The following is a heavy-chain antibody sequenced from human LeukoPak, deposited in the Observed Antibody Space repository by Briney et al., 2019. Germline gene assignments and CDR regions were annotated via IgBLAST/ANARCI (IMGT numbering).Heavy chain of an antibody. J-gene: IGHJ4*02. CDR1: GGTFSSYA. CDR2: IIPIFGTA. CDR3: ASYTYSGTNRD. V-gene: IGHV1-69*13. Sequence: SVTVSCKASGGTFSSYAISWVRQAPGQGLEWMGGIIPIFGTANYAQKFQGRVTITADESTSTAYMELSSLRSEDTAVHYCASYTYSGTNRDWGQGTLVTVSS. D-gene: IGHD1-26*01.